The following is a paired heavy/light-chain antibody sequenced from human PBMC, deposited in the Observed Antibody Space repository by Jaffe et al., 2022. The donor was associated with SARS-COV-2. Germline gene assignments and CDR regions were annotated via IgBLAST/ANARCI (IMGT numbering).Heavy chain of an antibody. CDR3: ARQGSSWPNNWFDP. Sequence: QVQLQESGPGLVKPSETLSLTCTVSGGSISSYYWSWIRQPPGEGLEWIASIYNNGSINYSPSLKSRVTISVDTSKNHFSLQLSSVSAADTAFYYCARQGSSWPNNWFDPWGQGTLVTVSS. CDR2: IYNNGSI. V-gene: IGHV4-59*01. D-gene: IGHD6-13*01. J-gene: IGHJ5*02. CDR1: GGSISSYY.
Light chain of an antibody. CDR3: QQANSFPLT. CDR1: QGISSW. J-gene: IGKJ1*01. Sequence: DIQMTQSPSSVSASVGDRVTITCRTSQGISSWLAWYQQKPGKAPKLLIFAASSLHSGVPSRFSGSGSGTDFTLTISSLQPEDFATYYCQQANSFPLTFGQGTKVEIK. V-gene: IGKV1-12*02. CDR2: AAS.